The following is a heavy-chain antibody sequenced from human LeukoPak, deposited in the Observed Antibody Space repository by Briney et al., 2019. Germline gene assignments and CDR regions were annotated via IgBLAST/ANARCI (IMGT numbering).Heavy chain of an antibody. Sequence: GGSLRLSCAAPEFTFTSSELNWVRQAPGKGLEWGSYISSSGNTISYADSVKGRFTISRDNAKNSLYLQVISLRAEDTAVYYRARGPSIAARYDAFDIWGQGTMVTVSS. V-gene: IGHV3-48*03. CDR2: ISSSGNTI. CDR3: ARGPSIAARYDAFDI. CDR1: EFTFTSSE. D-gene: IGHD6-6*01. J-gene: IGHJ3*02.